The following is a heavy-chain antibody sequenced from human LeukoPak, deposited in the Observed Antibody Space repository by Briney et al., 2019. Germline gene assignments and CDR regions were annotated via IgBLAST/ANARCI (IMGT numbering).Heavy chain of an antibody. D-gene: IGHD6-19*01. V-gene: IGHV3-23*01. J-gene: IGHJ4*02. CDR2: ITSVDDST. Sequence: PGGSLRLSCAASGFTFRSYGMSWVRQAPGKGLEWVSAITSVDDSTYYADSVKGRFTISRDYSKNTVHLQMNSLRAEDTALYYCAIWVRNGWPYFDYWGQGTLVTVSS. CDR1: GFTFRSYG. CDR3: AIWVRNGWPYFDY.